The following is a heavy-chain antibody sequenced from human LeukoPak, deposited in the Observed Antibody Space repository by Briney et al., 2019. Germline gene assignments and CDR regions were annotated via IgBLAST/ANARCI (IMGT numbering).Heavy chain of an antibody. CDR1: GFTFSSYA. CDR2: ISGPGGST. V-gene: IGHV3-23*01. J-gene: IGHJ4*02. D-gene: IGHD2-2*01. CDR3: ARELYCSSTSCDPRGFDY. Sequence: GGSLRLSCAASGFTFSSYAMTWVRQAPGKGLEWVSAISGPGGSTYYADSVKGRFTISRDNSKNTLYLQMNSLRAEDTAVYYCARELYCSSTSCDPRGFDYWGQGTLVTVSS.